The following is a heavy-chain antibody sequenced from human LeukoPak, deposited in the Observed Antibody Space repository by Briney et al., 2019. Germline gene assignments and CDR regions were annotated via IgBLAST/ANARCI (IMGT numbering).Heavy chain of an antibody. J-gene: IGHJ4*02. V-gene: IGHV4-39*01. CDR2: IYYSGST. CDR1: AGSIRSSSFF. CDR3: ATGDAVVPTAAQRPLDY. Sequence: PSGTLSLTCTVSAGSIRSSSFFWDWIRQPPGRGLEWIGSIYYSGSTYYNPSLKSRVTMSIDTSKNQFSLNLSSVTAADTAVYYCATGDAVVPTAAQRPLDYWGQGTLVTVSS. D-gene: IGHD2-2*01.